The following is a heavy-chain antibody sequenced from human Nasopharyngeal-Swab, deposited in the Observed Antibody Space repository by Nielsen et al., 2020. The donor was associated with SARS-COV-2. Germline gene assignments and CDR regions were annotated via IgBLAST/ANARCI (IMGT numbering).Heavy chain of an antibody. J-gene: IGHJ4*02. CDR3: ARQHTGTYPNFDY. CDR1: GYSFTSYW. Sequence: GESLKISWKGSGYSFTSYWIGWVRQMHGKGLEWMGIIYPGDSDTRYSPSFQGQVTISADKSISTAYLQWSSLKASDTAMYYCARQHTGTYPNFDYWGQGTLVTVSS. V-gene: IGHV5-51*01. D-gene: IGHD1-26*01. CDR2: IYPGDSDT.